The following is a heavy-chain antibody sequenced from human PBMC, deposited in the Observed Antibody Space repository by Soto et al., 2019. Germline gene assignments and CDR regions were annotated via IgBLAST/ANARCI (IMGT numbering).Heavy chain of an antibody. J-gene: IGHJ3*02. D-gene: IGHD2-15*01. CDR3: ARTDIVVVVAALKDAFDI. Sequence: QVQLVESGGGLVKPGGSLRLSCAASGFTFSDYYMSWIRQAPGKGLEWVSYISSSGSTIYYADSVKGRFTISRDNAKNSLYLQMTSLRAEDTAVDYCARTDIVVVVAALKDAFDIWGQGTMVTVSS. CDR2: ISSSGSTI. V-gene: IGHV3-11*01. CDR1: GFTFSDYY.